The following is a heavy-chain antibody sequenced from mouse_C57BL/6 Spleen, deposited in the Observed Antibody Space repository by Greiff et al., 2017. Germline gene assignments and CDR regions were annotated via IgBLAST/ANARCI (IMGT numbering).Heavy chain of an antibody. J-gene: IGHJ4*01. CDR1: GFTFSSYA. CDR2: ISDGGSYT. Sequence: EVQGVESGGGLVKPGGSLKLSCAASGFTFSSYAMSWVRQTPEKRLEWVATISDGGSYTYYPENVKGRFTISRDNAKNNLYLQMSHLKSEDTAMYYCARKLGYAMDYWGQGTSVTVSS. V-gene: IGHV5-4*01. CDR3: ARKLGYAMDY.